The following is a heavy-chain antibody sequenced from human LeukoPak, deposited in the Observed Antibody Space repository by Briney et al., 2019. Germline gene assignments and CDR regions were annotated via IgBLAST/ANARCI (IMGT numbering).Heavy chain of an antibody. J-gene: IGHJ6*02. CDR1: GYTFTSYA. CDR2: INAGNGNT. V-gene: IGHV1-3*01. Sequence: ASVKVSCKASGYTFTSYAMHWVRQAPGQRLEWMGWINAGNGNTKYSQKFQGRVTITRDTSASTAYMELSSLRSEDTAVYYCARAFTNEKKTNYCSGGSCYYYGMDVWGQGTTVTVSS. CDR3: ARAFTNEKKTNYCSGGSCYYYGMDV. D-gene: IGHD2-15*01.